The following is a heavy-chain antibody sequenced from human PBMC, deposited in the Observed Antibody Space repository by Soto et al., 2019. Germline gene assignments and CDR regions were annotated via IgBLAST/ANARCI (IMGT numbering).Heavy chain of an antibody. V-gene: IGHV4-39*01. Sequence: SETLSLTCTVSGGSISSYYWGWLRQPPGKGLEWIGSIYFSGSTYYNPSLKSRVTISVDTSKNQFSLKLSSVTAADTAVYYCASQRGGWYYAFDIWGQGTMVTVSS. CDR3: ASQRGGWYYAFDI. CDR2: IYFSGST. CDR1: GGSISSYY. D-gene: IGHD6-19*01. J-gene: IGHJ3*02.